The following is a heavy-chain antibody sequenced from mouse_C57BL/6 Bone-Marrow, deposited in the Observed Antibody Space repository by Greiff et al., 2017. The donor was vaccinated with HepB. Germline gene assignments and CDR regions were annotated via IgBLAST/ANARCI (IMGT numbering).Heavy chain of an antibody. CDR3: ARQNYYGSSYDFDY. D-gene: IGHD1-1*01. V-gene: IGHV5-12*01. CDR1: GFTFSDYY. Sequence: EVMLVESGGGLVQPGGSLKLSCAASGFTFSDYYMYWVRQTPEKRLEWVAYISNGGGSTYYPDTVKGRFTISRDNAKNTLYLQMSRLKSEDTAMYYCARQNYYGSSYDFDYWGQGTTLTVSS. J-gene: IGHJ2*01. CDR2: ISNGGGST.